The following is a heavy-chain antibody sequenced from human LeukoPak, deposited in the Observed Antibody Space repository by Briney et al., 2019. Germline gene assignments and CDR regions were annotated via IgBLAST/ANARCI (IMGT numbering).Heavy chain of an antibody. CDR3: ARSYYYGSGSYCFDY. J-gene: IGHJ4*02. Sequence: KPSETLSPTCTVSGGSISSYYWSWIRQPPGKGLEWIGYIYYSGSTNYNPSLKSRVTISVDTSKNQFSLKLSSVTAADTAVYYCARSYYYGSGSYCFDYWGQGTLVTVSS. CDR1: GGSISSYY. V-gene: IGHV4-59*01. D-gene: IGHD3-10*01. CDR2: IYYSGST.